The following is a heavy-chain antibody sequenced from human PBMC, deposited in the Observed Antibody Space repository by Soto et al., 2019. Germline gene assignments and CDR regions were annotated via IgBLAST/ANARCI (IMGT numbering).Heavy chain of an antibody. J-gene: IGHJ4*02. CDR1: GFTFNNYA. CDR2: IGGNGAAT. CDR3: AKDSSGRHDY. V-gene: IGHV3-23*02. D-gene: IGHD6-19*01. Sequence: DVPLLESGGGLVQPGGSLRLSCAASGFTFNNYAMTWVRQAPGKGLEWVSAIGGNGAATYYVDSVKGRFTISRDNSKNTLYLQMNSLRAGDTAVYFCAKDSSGRHDYWGQGTLVTVSS.